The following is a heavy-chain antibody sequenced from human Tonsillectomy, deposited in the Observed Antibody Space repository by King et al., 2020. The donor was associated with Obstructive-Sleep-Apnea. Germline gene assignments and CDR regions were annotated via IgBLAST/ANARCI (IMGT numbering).Heavy chain of an antibody. CDR2: IRSKAYGGTT. D-gene: IGHD3-3*01. CDR3: TGEGRGGDFWSGYYPLNDLDY. J-gene: IGHJ4*02. Sequence: VQLVESGGGLVQPGRSLRLSCTASGFTFGDYAMSWFRQAPGKGLEWVGFIRSKAYGGTTEYAASVKGRFTISRDDSKSIAYLQMNSLKTEDTAVYYCTGEGRGGDFWSGYYPLNDLDYWGQGTLVTVSS. CDR1: GFTFGDYA. V-gene: IGHV3-49*03.